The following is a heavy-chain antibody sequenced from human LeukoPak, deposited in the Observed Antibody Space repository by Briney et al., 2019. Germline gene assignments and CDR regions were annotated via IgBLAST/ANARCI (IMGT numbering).Heavy chain of an antibody. CDR3: ARDLVTMVRGVIMTPDY. Sequence: QPGGSLRLSCAASGFTFSSYAMHWVRQAPGKGLEWVAVISYDGSNKYYADSVKGRFTISRDNSKNTLYLQMNSLGAEDTAVYYCARDLVTMVRGVIMTPDYWGQGTLVTVSS. J-gene: IGHJ4*02. V-gene: IGHV3-30-3*01. CDR2: ISYDGSNK. CDR1: GFTFSSYA. D-gene: IGHD3-10*01.